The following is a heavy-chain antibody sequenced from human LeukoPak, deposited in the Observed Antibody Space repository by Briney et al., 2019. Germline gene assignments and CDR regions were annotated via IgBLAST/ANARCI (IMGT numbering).Heavy chain of an antibody. Sequence: DPSETLSLTCTVSSGSISCYYWSWIRQPAGKGLEWIGRIYSSGSTNYNPSLKSRVTMSADTSKKQFSLKLSSVAAADTAVYYCARGGSGSYRFFDYWGQGALVTVSS. V-gene: IGHV4-4*07. J-gene: IGHJ4*02. D-gene: IGHD1-26*01. CDR3: ARGGSGSYRFFDY. CDR1: SGSISCYY. CDR2: IYSSGST.